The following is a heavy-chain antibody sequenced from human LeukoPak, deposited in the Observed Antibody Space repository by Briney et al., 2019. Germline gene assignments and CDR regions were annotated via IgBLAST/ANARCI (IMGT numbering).Heavy chain of an antibody. J-gene: IGHJ4*02. CDR1: GFTFSSYS. V-gene: IGHV3-48*04. Sequence: PGGSLRLSCAASGFTFSSYSMNWVRQAPGKGLEWVSYISSSSSAIYYADSVKGRFTISRDNANNSLYLQMSSLRAEDTALYYCAGEPRGTHVYDYWGQGTLVTVSS. D-gene: IGHD1-26*01. CDR3: AGEPRGTHVYDY. CDR2: ISSSSSAI.